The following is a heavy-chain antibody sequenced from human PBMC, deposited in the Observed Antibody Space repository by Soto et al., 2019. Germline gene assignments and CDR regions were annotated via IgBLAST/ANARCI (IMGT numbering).Heavy chain of an antibody. V-gene: IGHV1-3*01. J-gene: IGHJ6*02. Sequence: ASVKGSCKASGYTFTSYAMHWVRQAPGQRLEWMGWINAGNGNTKYSQKFQGRVTITRDTSASTAYMELSSLRSEDTAVYYCAGDPHYDFWSGYYWGYYYYGMDVWGQGTTVTVSS. D-gene: IGHD3-3*01. CDR2: INAGNGNT. CDR3: AGDPHYDFWSGYYWGYYYYGMDV. CDR1: GYTFTSYA.